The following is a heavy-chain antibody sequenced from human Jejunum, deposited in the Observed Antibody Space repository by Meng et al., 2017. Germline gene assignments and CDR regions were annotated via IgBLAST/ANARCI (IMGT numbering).Heavy chain of an antibody. CDR3: ARAYCTVASCRYHSHYGMDV. CDR2: LNPNSGRT. CDR1: GYTFRNDD. Sequence: ASVNVSCKASGYTFRNDDINWVRQATGQGLEWMGWLNPNSGRTGYAQKFQGRVTMTRNTSISTAYMELSSLTSEDTAVYYCARAYCTVASCRYHSHYGMDVWGQGTTVTVSS. D-gene: IGHD2-8*02. J-gene: IGHJ6*02. V-gene: IGHV1-8*01.